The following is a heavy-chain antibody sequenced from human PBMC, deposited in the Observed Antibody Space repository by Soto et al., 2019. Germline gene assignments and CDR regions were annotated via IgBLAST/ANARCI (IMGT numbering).Heavy chain of an antibody. CDR2: ISARGDST. V-gene: IGHV3-23*01. Sequence: EVQLLESGGGLVQPGGSLRLSCAASGFTFSSYAMSWVRQAPGKGLEWVSAISARGDSTYYADSVRGRFTISRDNSKNTLYLQMNTLIAEDTAVYYCANDGVRIFASGDWFDPRGQGTLVTVSS. CDR3: ANDGVRIFASGDWFDP. D-gene: IGHD2-15*01. CDR1: GFTFSSYA. J-gene: IGHJ5*02.